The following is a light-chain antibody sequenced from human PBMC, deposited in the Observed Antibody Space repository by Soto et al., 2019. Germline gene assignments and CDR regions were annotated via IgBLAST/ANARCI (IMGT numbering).Light chain of an antibody. CDR3: SSYTTSNTRQIV. V-gene: IGLV2-14*01. CDR2: DVS. CDR1: SSDVGVYNY. J-gene: IGLJ1*01. Sequence: QSVLTQPASVSGSPGHSITISCTATSSDVGVYNYVSWYQQHPGKAPKFMIYDVSNRPSGVSNRFSGSKSGNTASLTISGLQAEDEADYYCSSYTTSNTRQIVFGTGTKVTV.